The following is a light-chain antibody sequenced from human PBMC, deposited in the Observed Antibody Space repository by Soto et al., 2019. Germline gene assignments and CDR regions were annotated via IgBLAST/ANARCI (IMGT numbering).Light chain of an antibody. J-gene: IGLJ2*01. CDR2: SNN. CDR3: GAWDDSLNGPVV. V-gene: IGLV1-44*01. Sequence: QSVLTQPPSASGTPGQRVTISCSGSSSNIGSNTVNWYQQLPGTAPKLLIYSNNQQPSGVPDRFSGAKSGTSASLAISGLQSEDEADYYCGAWDDSLNGPVVFGGGTKVTVL. CDR1: SSNIGSNT.